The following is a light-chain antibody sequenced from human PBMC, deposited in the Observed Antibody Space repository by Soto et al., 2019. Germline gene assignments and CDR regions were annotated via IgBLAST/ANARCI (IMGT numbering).Light chain of an antibody. CDR2: DAS. CDR3: QQRSNWPQT. Sequence: EIVLTQTPDTLSLSPGERATLSCRASQSVRSERLAWYQQKRGQAPTLLIFDASSRASGTPERFSGSGSGTDFTLTISRLEPEDFAVYYCQQRSNWPQTFGQGTKVDIK. CDR1: QSVRSER. V-gene: IGKV3D-20*02. J-gene: IGKJ1*01.